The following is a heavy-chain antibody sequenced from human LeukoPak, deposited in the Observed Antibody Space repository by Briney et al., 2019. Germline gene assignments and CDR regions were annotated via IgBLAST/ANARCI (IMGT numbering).Heavy chain of an antibody. CDR1: GGSISSYY. J-gene: IGHJ4*02. CDR3: ASSDVDTAMYDY. Sequence: SETLSLTCTVSGGSISSYYWSWIRQPPAKGMEWIGYIYTSGSTNYNPSLKSRVTISVDTSKNQFSLKLSSVTAADTAVYYCASSDVDTAMYDYWGQGTLVTVSS. D-gene: IGHD5-18*01. CDR2: IYTSGST. V-gene: IGHV4-4*09.